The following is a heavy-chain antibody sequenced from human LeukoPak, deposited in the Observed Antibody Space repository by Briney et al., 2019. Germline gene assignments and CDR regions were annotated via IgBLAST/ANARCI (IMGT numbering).Heavy chain of an antibody. CDR3: ARLMVRATDGWAGGGYYYYYMDV. CDR1: GGSISSSSYY. J-gene: IGHJ6*03. V-gene: IGHV4-61*02. CDR2: IYSGGST. D-gene: IGHD3-10*01. Sequence: PSETLSLTCTVSGGSISSSSYYWTWIRQPAGKGLEWLGRIYSGGSTTYNPSLKNRVTISMDKSKNQLSLKLSSATAADTALYYCARLMVRATDGWAGGGYYYYYMDVWGTGTTVSVSS.